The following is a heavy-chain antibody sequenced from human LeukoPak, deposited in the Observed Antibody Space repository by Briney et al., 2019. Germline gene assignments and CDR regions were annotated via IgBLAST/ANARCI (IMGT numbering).Heavy chain of an antibody. CDR3: AKVTFFWSGYLDY. V-gene: IGHV3-43*02. J-gene: IGHJ4*02. CDR2: ISGDGGST. D-gene: IGHD3-3*01. CDR1: GFTFDDYA. Sequence: GGSLRLSCAASGFTFDDYAMHWVRQAPGKGLEWVSLISGDGGSTYYADSVKGRFTISRDNSKNSLYLQMNSLRTETTALYYCAKVTFFWSGYLDYWGQGTLVTVSS.